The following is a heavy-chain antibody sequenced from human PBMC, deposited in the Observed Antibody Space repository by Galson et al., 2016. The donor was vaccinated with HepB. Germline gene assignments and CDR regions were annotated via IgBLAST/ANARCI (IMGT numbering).Heavy chain of an antibody. J-gene: IGHJ4*02. V-gene: IGHV1-69*13. CDR2: IIPIFGTA. CDR1: GGTFSSYA. CDR3: ASSAVDSSGYDYVPFDY. Sequence: SVKVSCKASGGTFSSYAINWVRQAPGQGLEWMGGIIPIFGTANYAQNFQGRVTITADESTSTAYMELSSLRSEDTAVYYCASSAVDSSGYDYVPFDYWGQGTLSPSPQ. D-gene: IGHD3-22*01.